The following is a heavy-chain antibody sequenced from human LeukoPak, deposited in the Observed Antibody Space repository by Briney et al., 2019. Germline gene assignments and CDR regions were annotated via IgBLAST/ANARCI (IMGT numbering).Heavy chain of an antibody. CDR2: IYYSGST. CDR1: GGSISSSSYY. Sequence: SETLSLTCTVSGGSISSSSYYWGWIRQPPGKGLERIGSIYYSGSTYYNPSLKSRVTISVDTSKNQFSLKLSSVTAADTAVYYCARDGGSDFWSGQIAWGQGTLVTVSS. V-gene: IGHV4-39*07. J-gene: IGHJ5*02. D-gene: IGHD3-3*01. CDR3: ARDGGSDFWSGQIA.